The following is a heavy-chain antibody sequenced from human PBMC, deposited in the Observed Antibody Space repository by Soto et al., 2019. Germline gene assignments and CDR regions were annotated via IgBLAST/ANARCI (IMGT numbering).Heavy chain of an antibody. CDR3: ERHGVRRYGSGRYFDY. V-gene: IGHV4-39*01. Sequence: QLQLQESGPGLVKPSETLSLTCTVSGGSISSSSYYWGWIRQPPGKGLEWIGSIYYSGSTYYNPSLQRRVTLSVDTAKHQCSLTLSSVTAADTAVYYCERHGVRRYGSGRYFDYWGQGTLVTVSS. CDR1: GGSISSSSYY. D-gene: IGHD3-10*01. J-gene: IGHJ4*02. CDR2: IYYSGST.